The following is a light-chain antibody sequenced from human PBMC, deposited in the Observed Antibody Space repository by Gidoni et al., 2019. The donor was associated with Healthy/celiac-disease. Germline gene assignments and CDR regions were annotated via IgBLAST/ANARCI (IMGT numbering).Light chain of an antibody. V-gene: IGKV1-39*01. CDR2: GAS. CDR3: QQSYSTPRT. Sequence: EIQMPQPPSSLSASVGDRVTITSRASQSISSYLNWYQQKPGKAPKLLIYGASSWQGGVPSRFSGSGSGTDFTLTISSLQPEDFATYYCQQSYSTPRTFGQGTKVEIK. J-gene: IGKJ1*01. CDR1: QSISSY.